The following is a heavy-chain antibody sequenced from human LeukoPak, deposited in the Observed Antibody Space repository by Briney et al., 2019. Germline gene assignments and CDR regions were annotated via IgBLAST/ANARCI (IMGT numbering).Heavy chain of an antibody. Sequence: GGSLRLSCAASGFTFSNNEMNWVRQAPGKGLEWVSYISSSGNTIYYADSVKGRFTISRDNAKNSLYLQMNSLRAEDTAVYFCARSGGSGSYDYWGQGTLVTVSS. CDR3: ARSGGSGSYDY. J-gene: IGHJ4*02. V-gene: IGHV3-48*03. D-gene: IGHD3-10*01. CDR1: GFTFSNNE. CDR2: ISSSGNTI.